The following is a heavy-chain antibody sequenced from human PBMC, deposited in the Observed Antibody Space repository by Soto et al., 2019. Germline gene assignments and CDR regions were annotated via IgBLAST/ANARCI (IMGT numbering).Heavy chain of an antibody. Sequence: QVQLVQSGAEVKKPGSSVKVSCKASGGTFSSYAISWVRQAPGQGLEWMGGIIPIFGTANYAQKFQGRVTITADESTSTAYMELSSLRSEDTAVYYCATPPYWSGGSCYPDDAFDIWGQGTMVTVSS. D-gene: IGHD2-15*01. CDR1: GGTFSSYA. J-gene: IGHJ3*02. CDR2: IIPIFGTA. V-gene: IGHV1-69*01. CDR3: ATPPYWSGGSCYPDDAFDI.